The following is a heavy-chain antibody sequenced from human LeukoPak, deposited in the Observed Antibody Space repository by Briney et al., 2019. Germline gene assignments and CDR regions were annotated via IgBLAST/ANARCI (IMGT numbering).Heavy chain of an antibody. CDR3: ASTGFDY. J-gene: IGHJ4*02. Sequence: GGSLRLSCAASGFTFSSYAMHWVRQAPGKGLEWVAVISYDGSNKYYADSVKGRFTISRDNSKNTLYLQMNSLRAEDTAVYYCASTGFDYWGQGTLATVSS. CDR1: GFTFSSYA. V-gene: IGHV3-30*04. CDR2: ISYDGSNK. D-gene: IGHD3-10*01.